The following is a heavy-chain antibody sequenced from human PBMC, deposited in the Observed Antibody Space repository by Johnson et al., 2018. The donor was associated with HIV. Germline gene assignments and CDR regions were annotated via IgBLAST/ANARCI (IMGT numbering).Heavy chain of an antibody. V-gene: IGHV3-30*03. D-gene: IGHD2-15*01. Sequence: QVQLVESGGGVVQPGRSLRLSCAASGFTFSSYGMHWVRQAPGKGLEWVAVISYDGSNKYYADSVKGRFTISRDNSKNTLYLQMNSLRAEDTAVYYCAPSGAGRYCSGGSCYDDAFDIWGQGTMVTVSS. CDR1: GFTFSSYG. J-gene: IGHJ3*02. CDR2: ISYDGSNK. CDR3: APSGAGRYCSGGSCYDDAFDI.